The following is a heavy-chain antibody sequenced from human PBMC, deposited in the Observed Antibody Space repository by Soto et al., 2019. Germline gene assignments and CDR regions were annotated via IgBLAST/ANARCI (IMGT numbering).Heavy chain of an antibody. Sequence: EVQLVESGGGLIQPGGSLRLSCAASGFTVSNNYMTWVRQAPGKGLEWVSFIYSSGSTYYADSVKGRFTISRDNFKNTLYLQMNSLRAEDTAAYYCARGYSYTQPVFDYWGLGTLVTVSS. CDR3: ARGYSYTQPVFDY. D-gene: IGHD5-18*01. J-gene: IGHJ4*02. V-gene: IGHV3-53*01. CDR1: GFTVSNNY. CDR2: IYSSGST.